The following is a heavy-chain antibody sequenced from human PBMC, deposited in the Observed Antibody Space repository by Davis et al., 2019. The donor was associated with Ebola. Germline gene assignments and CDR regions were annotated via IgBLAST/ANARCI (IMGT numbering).Heavy chain of an antibody. V-gene: IGHV3-73*01. D-gene: IGHD3-16*01. CDR2: IRSKTNKYAT. Sequence: GGSLRLSCAASGFTFSGSAMHWVRQASGKGLEWVGRIRSKTNKYATSYAESVKGRFTNSRDESKNTAYLQMNSLKTEDTAVYYCTSPTGGAFDIWGQGTVATVS. J-gene: IGHJ3*02. CDR1: GFTFSGSA. CDR3: TSPTGGAFDI.